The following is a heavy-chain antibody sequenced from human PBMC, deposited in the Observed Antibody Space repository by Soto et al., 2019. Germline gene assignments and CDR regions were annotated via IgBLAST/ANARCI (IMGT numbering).Heavy chain of an antibody. J-gene: IGHJ5*02. CDR2: IIPIFGTA. CDR1: GGTFSSYA. V-gene: IGHV1-69*13. Sequence: SVKVSCKASGGTFSSYAISWVRQAPGQGLEWMGGIIPIFGTANYAQKFQGRVTITADESTSTAYMELSSLRSEDTAVYYCARDGYYYDSNLYNWFDPWGQGTLVTVSS. D-gene: IGHD3-22*01. CDR3: ARDGYYYDSNLYNWFDP.